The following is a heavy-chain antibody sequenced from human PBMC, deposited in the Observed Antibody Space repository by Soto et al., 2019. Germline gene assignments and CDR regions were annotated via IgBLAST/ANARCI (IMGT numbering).Heavy chain of an antibody. CDR3: ARDRGSDYSIFDWFDP. Sequence: SVKVSCKASGGTFSSYAISWVRQAPGQGLEWMGGIIPIFGTANYAQKFQGRVTITADESTSTAYMELSSLRSEDTAVYYCARDRGSDYSIFDWFDPWGQGTLVTVSS. J-gene: IGHJ5*02. CDR2: IIPIFGTA. V-gene: IGHV1-69*13. D-gene: IGHD4-4*01. CDR1: GGTFSSYA.